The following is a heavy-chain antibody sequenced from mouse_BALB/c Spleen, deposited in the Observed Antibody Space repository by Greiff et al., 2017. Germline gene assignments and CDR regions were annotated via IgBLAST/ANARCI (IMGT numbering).Heavy chain of an antibody. D-gene: IGHD2-1*01. V-gene: IGHV5-17*02. Sequence: EVQLVESGGGLVQPGGSRKLSCAASGFTFSSFGMHWVRQAPEKGLEWVAYISSGSSTIYYADTVKGRFTISRDNPKNTLFLQMTSLRSEDTAMYYCARSNGNRIYFDYWGQGTTLTVSS. CDR3: ARSNGNRIYFDY. J-gene: IGHJ2*01. CDR1: GFTFSSFG. CDR2: ISSGSSTI.